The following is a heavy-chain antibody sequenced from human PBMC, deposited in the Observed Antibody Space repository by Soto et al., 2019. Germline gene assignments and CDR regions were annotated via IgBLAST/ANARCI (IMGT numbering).Heavy chain of an antibody. CDR1: GFSLSTSGVG. V-gene: IGHV2-5*02. D-gene: IGHD6-13*01. CDR3: AHRRKAAAAPKNNWFDP. Sequence: QITLKESGPTLVKPTQTLTLTCTFSGFSLSTSGVGVGWIRQPPGKALEWLALIYWDDDKRYSPSLKSRLTITKDTSKKQVVLTMTNMDPVDTATYYSAHRRKAAAAPKNNWFDPWGQGTLVTVSS. CDR2: IYWDDDK. J-gene: IGHJ5*02.